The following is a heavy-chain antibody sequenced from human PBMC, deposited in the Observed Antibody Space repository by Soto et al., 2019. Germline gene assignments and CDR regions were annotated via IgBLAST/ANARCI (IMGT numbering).Heavy chain of an antibody. V-gene: IGHV3-23*01. D-gene: IGHD3-22*01. CDR1: GFTFSSYA. CDR2: ISGSGGST. CDR3: AKPGARSRVIARNDAFDI. J-gene: IGHJ3*02. Sequence: EVQLLESGGGLVQPGGSLRLSCAASGFTFSSYAMSWVRQAPGKGLEWVSAISGSGGSTYYADSVKGRFTISRDNSKNTLYLQMNSLRAEDTAVYYCAKPGARSRVIARNDAFDIWGQGTMVTVSS.